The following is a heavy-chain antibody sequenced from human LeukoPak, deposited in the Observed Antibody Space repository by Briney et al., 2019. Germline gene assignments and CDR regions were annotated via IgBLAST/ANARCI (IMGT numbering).Heavy chain of an antibody. CDR3: ARGKYSSGWFDY. J-gene: IGHJ4*02. D-gene: IGHD6-19*01. CDR2: ITTSSTYI. CDR1: GFTFSRYA. V-gene: IGHV3-21*01. Sequence: GGSLRLSCAASGFTFSRYAMSWVRRAPGKGLEWVSSITTSSTYISYADSVKGRFTISRDNAKNSLYLQMNSLRAEDTAVYYCARGKYSSGWFDYWGQGTLVTVSS.